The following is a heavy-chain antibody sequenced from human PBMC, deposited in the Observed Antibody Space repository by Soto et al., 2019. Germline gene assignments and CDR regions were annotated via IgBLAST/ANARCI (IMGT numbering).Heavy chain of an antibody. Sequence: SETLSLTCSVSGGSISSYYWSWIRQPPGKGLKWIGYIYYSVSTNYNPSLKSRVTISVDTSKNQFSLKLSSVTAADTAVYYCARHSPPMYDILTGTTLDPYYGMDVWGQGTTVTVSS. CDR3: ARHSPPMYDILTGTTLDPYYGMDV. J-gene: IGHJ6*02. CDR2: IYYSVST. CDR1: GGSISSYY. V-gene: IGHV4-59*08. D-gene: IGHD3-9*01.